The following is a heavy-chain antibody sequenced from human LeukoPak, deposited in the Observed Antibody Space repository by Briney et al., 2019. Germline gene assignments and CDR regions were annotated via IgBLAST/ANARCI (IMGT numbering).Heavy chain of an antibody. D-gene: IGHD3-10*01. CDR2: IKQDGSEK. V-gene: IGHV3-7*01. Sequence: PGGSLRLSCAASGFTFSSYWMSWVRQAPGKGLEWVAIIKQDGSEKYYVDSVQGRFTISRDNAKNSLYLQMNSLRGEDTAVYYCARGPRPFGSGSYYSFDYWGQGTLVTVSS. CDR3: ARGPRPFGSGSYYSFDY. CDR1: GFTFSSYW. J-gene: IGHJ4*02.